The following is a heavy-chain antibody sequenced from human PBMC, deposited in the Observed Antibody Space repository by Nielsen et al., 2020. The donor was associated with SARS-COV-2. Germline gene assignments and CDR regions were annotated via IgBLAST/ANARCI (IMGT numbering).Heavy chain of an antibody. CDR1: DASISTHY. CDR2: IHSNRNT. Sequence: SETLSLTCTVPDASISTHYWSWIRQAPGKGLEWIGYIHSNRNTNYKPSLKSRVAMSLDTSNNHFSLRLSSVTAADTAVYYCARDRGAPYYYMDVWGKGTTVTVSS. V-gene: IGHV4-59*11. CDR3: ARDRGAPYYYMDV. D-gene: IGHD1-26*01. J-gene: IGHJ6*03.